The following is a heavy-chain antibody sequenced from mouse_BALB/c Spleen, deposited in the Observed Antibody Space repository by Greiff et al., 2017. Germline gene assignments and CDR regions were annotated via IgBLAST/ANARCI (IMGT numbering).Heavy chain of an antibody. V-gene: IGHV7-3*02. CDR2: IRNKANGYTT. CDR1: GFTFTDYY. Sequence: EVKLMESGGGLVQPGGSLRLSCATSGFTFTDYYMSWVRQPPGKALEWLGFIRNKANGYTTEYSASVKGRFTISRDNSQSILYLQMNTLRAEDSATYYCARDPYYRYDEPMDYWGQGTSVTVSS. CDR3: ARDPYYRYDEPMDY. D-gene: IGHD2-14*01. J-gene: IGHJ4*01.